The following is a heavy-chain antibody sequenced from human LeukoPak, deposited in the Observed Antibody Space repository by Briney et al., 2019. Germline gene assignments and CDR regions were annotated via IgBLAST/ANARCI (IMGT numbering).Heavy chain of an antibody. J-gene: IGHJ3*02. CDR1: GFTFSDYY. CDR3: ARDHYYGSGSKDDAFDI. CDR2: ISSSGSTV. Sequence: GGPLRLSCAASGFTFSDYYMSWIRQAPGKGLEWVSYISSSGSTVYYADSVKGRFTISRDNAKNSLYLQMNSLRAEDTAVYYCARDHYYGSGSKDDAFDIWGQGTMVTVSS. V-gene: IGHV3-11*01. D-gene: IGHD3-10*01.